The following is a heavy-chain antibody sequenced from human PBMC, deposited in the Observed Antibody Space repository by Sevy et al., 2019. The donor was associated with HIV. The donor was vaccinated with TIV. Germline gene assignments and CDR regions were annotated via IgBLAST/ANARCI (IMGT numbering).Heavy chain of an antibody. V-gene: IGHV4-39*01. CDR2: IYYSGST. Sequence: SETLSLTCTVSGGSISSSSYYWGWIRQPPGKGLEWIGSIYYSGSTYYNPSLKSRVTISVDTSKNQFSLKLSSVTAADTAVYYCARQAYHFWSGYYKGLYNWFDPWGQGTLVTVSS. CDR3: ARQAYHFWSGYYKGLYNWFDP. J-gene: IGHJ5*02. CDR1: GGSISSSSYY. D-gene: IGHD3-3*01.